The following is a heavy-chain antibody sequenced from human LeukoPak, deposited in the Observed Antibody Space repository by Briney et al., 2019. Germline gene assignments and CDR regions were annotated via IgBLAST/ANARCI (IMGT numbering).Heavy chain of an antibody. D-gene: IGHD7-27*01. CDR3: ATPSLGWGFHYFDY. Sequence: SVKVSCKASGGTFSSYAISWVRQAPGQGLEWMGRIIPILGIANYAQKFQGRVTITADKSTSTAYMELSSLRSEDTAVYYCATPSLGWGFHYFDYWGQGTLVTVSS. CDR2: IIPILGIA. CDR1: GGTFSSYA. V-gene: IGHV1-69*04. J-gene: IGHJ4*02.